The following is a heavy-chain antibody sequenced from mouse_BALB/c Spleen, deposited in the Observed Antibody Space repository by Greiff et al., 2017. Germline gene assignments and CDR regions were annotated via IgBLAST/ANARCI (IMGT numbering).Heavy chain of an antibody. CDR1: GFTFSDYY. J-gene: IGHJ4*01. D-gene: IGHD2-14*01. V-gene: IGHV5-4*02. CDR3: ARGGYYRYEDYAMDY. CDR2: ISDGGSYT. Sequence: EVKLMESGGGLVKPGGSLKLSCAASGFTFSDYYMYWVRQTPEKRVEWVATISDGGSYTYYPDSVKGRFTISRDNAKNNLYLQMSSLKSEDTAMYYCARGGYYRYEDYAMDYWGQGTSVTVSS.